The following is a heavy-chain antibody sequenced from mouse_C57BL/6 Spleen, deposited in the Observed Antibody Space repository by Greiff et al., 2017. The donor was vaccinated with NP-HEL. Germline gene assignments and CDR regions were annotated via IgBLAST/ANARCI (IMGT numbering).Heavy chain of an antibody. V-gene: IGHV1-82*01. CDR3: ARWVLAMDY. CDR2: IYPGDGDT. CDR1: GYAFSSSW. J-gene: IGHJ4*01. Sequence: QVHVQQSGPELVKPGASVKISCKASGYAFSSSWMNWVKQRPGPGLEWIGRIYPGDGDTNYNGKFKGKATLTADKSSSTAYMQLSSLTSEDAAVYCCARWVLAMDYWGQGTSVTVSA.